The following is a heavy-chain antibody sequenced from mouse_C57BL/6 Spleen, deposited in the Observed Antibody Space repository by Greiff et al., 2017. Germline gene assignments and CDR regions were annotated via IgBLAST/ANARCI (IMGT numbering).Heavy chain of an antibody. D-gene: IGHD1-1*01. CDR2: IYPGDGDT. V-gene: IGHV1-82*01. CDR3: ARGGDNYYGSSSWFAY. J-gene: IGHJ3*01. CDR1: GYAFSSSW. Sequence: QVQLQQSGPELVKPGASVKISCKASGYAFSSSWMNWVKQRPGKGLEWIGRIYPGDGDTNYNGKFKGKATLTADKSSSTAYMQRSSLTSEDSAVYFWARGGDNYYGSSSWFAYWGQGTLVTVSA.